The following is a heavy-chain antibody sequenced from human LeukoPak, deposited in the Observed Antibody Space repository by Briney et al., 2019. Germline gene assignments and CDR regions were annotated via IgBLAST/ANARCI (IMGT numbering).Heavy chain of an antibody. Sequence: SETLSLTCTVSGGSISSSSYYWGWIRQPPGRGLEWIGSIYYSGSTYYNPSLKSRVTISVDTAKNQFSLKLSSVTAADTAVYYCARGGFGELDRWFAPWGQGTLVTVSS. CDR1: GGSISSSSYY. J-gene: IGHJ5*02. CDR3: ARGGFGELDRWFAP. D-gene: IGHD3-10*01. V-gene: IGHV4-39*07. CDR2: IYYSGST.